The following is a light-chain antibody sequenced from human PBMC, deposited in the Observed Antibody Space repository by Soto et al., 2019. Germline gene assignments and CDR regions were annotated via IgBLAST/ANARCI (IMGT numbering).Light chain of an antibody. V-gene: IGKV1-39*01. CDR3: QQSYSTPYT. Sequence: DIQMTQSPSSLSASLGDRVTITCRASQSITTYLNWYQQKPGKAPKFLIYAASSLRSGVPSRVNGSGSGTDFTLTISSLQPEDFATYYCQQSYSTPYTFGQGTKLEIK. J-gene: IGKJ2*01. CDR2: AAS. CDR1: QSITTY.